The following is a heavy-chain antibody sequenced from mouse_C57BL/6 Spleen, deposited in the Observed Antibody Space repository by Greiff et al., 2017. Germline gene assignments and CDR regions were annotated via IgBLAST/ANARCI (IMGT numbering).Heavy chain of an antibody. CDR2: ISSGGDYI. J-gene: IGHJ1*03. D-gene: IGHD4-1*01. V-gene: IGHV5-9-1*02. CDR3: TRETGKGYFDV. CDR1: GFTFSSYA. Sequence: EVKVEESGEGLVKPGGSLKLSCAASGFTFSSYAMSWVRQTPEKRLEWVAYISSGGDYIYYADTVKGRFTISRDNARNALYLQMSSLKAEDTAMYYCTRETGKGYFDVWGTGTTVTVSS.